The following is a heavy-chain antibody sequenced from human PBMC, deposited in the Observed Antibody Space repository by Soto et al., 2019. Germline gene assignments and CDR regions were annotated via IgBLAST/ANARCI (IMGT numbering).Heavy chain of an antibody. V-gene: IGHV1-46*01. Sequence: ASVKVSCKASGYTFTSYNMHWVRQAPGQGLEWMGIINPSGGSTSYAQKFQGRVTMTRDTSTSTVYMELSSLRSADTAVYYCARTLKDDILTGSKYNWFDPWGQGTRVTV. CDR2: INPSGGST. CDR3: ARTLKDDILTGSKYNWFDP. J-gene: IGHJ5*02. CDR1: GYTFTSYN. D-gene: IGHD3-9*01.